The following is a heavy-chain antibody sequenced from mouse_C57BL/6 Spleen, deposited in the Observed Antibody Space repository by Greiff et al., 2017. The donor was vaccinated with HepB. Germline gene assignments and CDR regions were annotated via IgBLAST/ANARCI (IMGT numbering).Heavy chain of an antibody. Sequence: VQLQESGPELVKPGASVKISCKASGYAFSSSWMNWVKQRPGKGLEWIGRIYPGDGDTNYNGKFKGKATLTADKSSSTAYMQLSSLTSEDSAVYCCARLGSSGYYFDYWGQGTTLTVSS. CDR3: ARLGSSGYYFDY. CDR2: IYPGDGDT. J-gene: IGHJ2*01. D-gene: IGHD3-2*02. V-gene: IGHV1-82*01. CDR1: GYAFSSSW.